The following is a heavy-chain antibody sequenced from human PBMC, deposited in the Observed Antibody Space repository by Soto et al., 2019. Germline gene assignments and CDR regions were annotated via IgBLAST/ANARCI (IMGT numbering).Heavy chain of an antibody. D-gene: IGHD3-3*01. Sequence: GGSLRLSCAASGFTFDDYAMHWVRQAPGKGLEWVSGISWNSGSIGYADSVKGRFTISRDNAKNSLYLQMNSLRAEDTALYYCAKDTSDRFLGLRLFDYWGQGTLVTVSS. CDR1: GFTFDDYA. CDR3: AKDTSDRFLGLRLFDY. J-gene: IGHJ4*02. CDR2: ISWNSGSI. V-gene: IGHV3-9*01.